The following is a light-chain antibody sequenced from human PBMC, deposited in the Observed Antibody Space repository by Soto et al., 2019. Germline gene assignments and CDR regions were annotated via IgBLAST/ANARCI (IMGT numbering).Light chain of an antibody. CDR1: HSVSYN. CDR2: GAF. CDR3: QQYKNWPPLT. Sequence: EIVMTQSPATLSVSPGETATLSCRASHSVSYNLAWYQQTPGQGPRLLIYGAFTRSTGIPARFSGSGSGTEFTLTISSLQAEDFAVYYCQQYKNWPPLTFGGGTKVEIK. J-gene: IGKJ4*01. V-gene: IGKV3-15*01.